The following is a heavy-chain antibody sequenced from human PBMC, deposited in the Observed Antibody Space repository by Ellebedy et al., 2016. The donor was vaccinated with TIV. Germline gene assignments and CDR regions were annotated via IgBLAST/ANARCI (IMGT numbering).Heavy chain of an antibody. V-gene: IGHV4-34*01. Sequence: SETLSLXCAVYGGSFSGYYWSWIRQPPGKGLEWIGEINHSGSTNYNPSLKSRVTISVDTSKNQFSLKLSSVTAADTAVYYCARHPSLGYCSGGSCYSSGGWFDPWGQGTLVTVSS. CDR3: ARHPSLGYCSGGSCYSSGGWFDP. D-gene: IGHD2-15*01. CDR2: INHSGST. CDR1: GGSFSGYY. J-gene: IGHJ5*02.